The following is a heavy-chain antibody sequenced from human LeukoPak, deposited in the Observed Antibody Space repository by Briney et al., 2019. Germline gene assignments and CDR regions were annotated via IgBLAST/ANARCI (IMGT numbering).Heavy chain of an antibody. V-gene: IGHV3-11*01. CDR1: GFTFSDYY. D-gene: IGHD3-10*01. CDR3: ASPMVRGRTKIDY. J-gene: IGHJ4*02. Sequence: PGGSLRLSCAASGFTFSDYYMSWIRQAPGKGLEWVSYISSSGSTIYYADSVKGRFTISRDNAKNSLYLQMNSLRAEDTAVYYCASPMVRGRTKIDYWGQGTLVTVSS. CDR2: ISSSGSTI.